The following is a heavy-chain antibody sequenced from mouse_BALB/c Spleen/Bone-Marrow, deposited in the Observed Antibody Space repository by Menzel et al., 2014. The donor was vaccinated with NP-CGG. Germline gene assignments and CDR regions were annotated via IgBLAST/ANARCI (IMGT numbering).Heavy chain of an antibody. CDR1: GFTFGDFY. CDR3: ARDVGYGNYFVY. V-gene: IGHV7-1*02. J-gene: IGHJ3*01. D-gene: IGHD2-10*02. Sequence: EVKLVESGGGLVQPGDSLRLSCATSGFTFGDFYMEWVRQPPGKRLEWIAASRNKAKYYTTEYSASVKGRFIVSRDTSQSVPYLQMNALRAEDTAIYYCARDVGYGNYFVYWGQGTLVTVSA. CDR2: SRNKAKYYTT.